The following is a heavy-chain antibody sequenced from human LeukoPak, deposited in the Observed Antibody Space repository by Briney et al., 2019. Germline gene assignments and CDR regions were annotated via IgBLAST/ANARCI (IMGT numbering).Heavy chain of an antibody. J-gene: IGHJ4*02. Sequence: GASVKVSCKASGYTFTGYYMHWVRQAPGQGLEWMGWISPNSGGTNYAQKFQGRVTMTRDTSISTAYMELSRLRSDDTAVYYCARINNLDIGIAAAGPIDYWGQGTLVTVSS. CDR2: ISPNSGGT. CDR3: ARINNLDIGIAAAGPIDY. D-gene: IGHD6-13*01. CDR1: GYTFTGYY. V-gene: IGHV1-2*02.